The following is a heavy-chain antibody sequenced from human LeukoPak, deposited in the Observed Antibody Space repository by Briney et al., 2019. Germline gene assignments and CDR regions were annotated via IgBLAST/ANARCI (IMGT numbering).Heavy chain of an antibody. CDR2: ITSSSNYI. V-gene: IGHV3-21*03. J-gene: IGHJ4*02. Sequence: GGSLRLSCAASGFTFSSYTMNWVRQAPGKGLEWVSSITSSSNYIYYADSVKGRFTISRDNAKNSLYLQMNSLRAEDTTVYYCARDCWDYGSGSYCGIDYWGQGTLVTVSS. CDR3: ARDCWDYGSGSYCGIDY. CDR1: GFTFSSYT. D-gene: IGHD3-10*01.